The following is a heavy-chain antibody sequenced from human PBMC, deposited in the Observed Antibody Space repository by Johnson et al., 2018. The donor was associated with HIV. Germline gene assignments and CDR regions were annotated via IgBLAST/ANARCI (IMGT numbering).Heavy chain of an antibody. CDR3: ASEVEYSILGGV. Sequence: VQLVESGGGLVQPGGSLRLSCAASGFTFSSYWMSWVRQAPGKGLEWVANIKQDGSEKYYVDSVKGRFTISRDNAKNSLYLQMNNLRVEDTAVYYCASEVEYSILGGVWGKGTMVTVSS. V-gene: IGHV3-7*04. J-gene: IGHJ3*01. CDR1: GFTFSSYW. D-gene: IGHD6-6*01. CDR2: IKQDGSEK.